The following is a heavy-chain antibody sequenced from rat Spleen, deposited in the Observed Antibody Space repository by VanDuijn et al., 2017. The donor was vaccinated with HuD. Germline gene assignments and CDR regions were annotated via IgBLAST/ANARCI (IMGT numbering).Heavy chain of an antibody. J-gene: IGHJ2*01. Sequence: EVQLVESGGGQVQPGRSLKLSCVASGFTFSNYDMAWVRQAPTKGLEWVASISTGGGGTYYRDSVKGRFTISRDNAKSTLYLQMNNLRSEDTAMYYCARTGGRRVHFDYWGQGVMVTVSS. CDR3: ARTGGRRVHFDY. D-gene: IGHD1-11*01. CDR1: GFTFSNYD. CDR2: ISTGGGGT. V-gene: IGHV5-25*01.